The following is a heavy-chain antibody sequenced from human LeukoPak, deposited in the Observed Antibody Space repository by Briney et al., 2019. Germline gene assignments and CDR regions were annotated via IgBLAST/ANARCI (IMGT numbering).Heavy chain of an antibody. D-gene: IGHD3-16*01. CDR2: IKQDGSEK. CDR3: ARGGRRSYGDDAFDM. Sequence: PGGSLRLSCAASGFTFNNYWMNWVRQAPGRGLEWVANIKQDGSEKYSVDSVKGRFNISRDNAKNSLYLQMNSLRAEDTAVYYCARGGRRSYGDDAFDMWGQGTMVTVSS. CDR1: GFTFNNYW. J-gene: IGHJ3*02. V-gene: IGHV3-7*01.